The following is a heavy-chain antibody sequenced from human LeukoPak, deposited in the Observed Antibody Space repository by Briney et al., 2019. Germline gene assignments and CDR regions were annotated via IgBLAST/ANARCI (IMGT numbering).Heavy chain of an antibody. Sequence: GGSLRPSCAAFGFTLSSYEMNWVRQAPGKGLEWVSYISSSGISIYYADSVKGRFTISRDNAKNSLYLQMNSLRAEDAAVYYCARGDYYDSSGHFDYWGQGTLVTVSS. J-gene: IGHJ4*02. CDR3: ARGDYYDSSGHFDY. V-gene: IGHV3-48*03. CDR1: GFTLSSYE. CDR2: ISSSGISI. D-gene: IGHD3-22*01.